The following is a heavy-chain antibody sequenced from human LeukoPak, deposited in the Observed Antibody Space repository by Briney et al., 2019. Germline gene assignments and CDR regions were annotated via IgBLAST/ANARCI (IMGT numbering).Heavy chain of an antibody. CDR3: AKGHIVGAITEFDY. CDR1: GFTFDDYT. CDR2: ISWDGGST. V-gene: IGHV3-43*01. J-gene: IGHJ4*02. D-gene: IGHD1-26*01. Sequence: GGSLRLSCAASGFTFDDYTMHWVRQTPGKGLEWVFLISWDGGSTYYADSVKGRFTISRDNSKNSLYLQMNSLRTEDTALYYCAKGHIVGAITEFDYWGQGTLVTVSS.